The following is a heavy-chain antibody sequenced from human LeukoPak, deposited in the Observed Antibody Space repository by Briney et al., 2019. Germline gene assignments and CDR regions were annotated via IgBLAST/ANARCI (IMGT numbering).Heavy chain of an antibody. V-gene: IGHV3-23*01. CDR3: ARASRNPFGCSGGSCYSGNAFVI. CDR1: GFTFSSYA. J-gene: IGHJ3*02. CDR2: ISGSGGST. D-gene: IGHD2-15*01. Sequence: PGGSLRLSCAASGFTFSSYAMSWVRQAPGKGLEWVSAISGSGGSTYYADSVKGRFTISRDNSKNTLYLQMNSLRAEDTAVYYCARASRNPFGCSGGSCYSGNAFVIWGQGTMVTVSS.